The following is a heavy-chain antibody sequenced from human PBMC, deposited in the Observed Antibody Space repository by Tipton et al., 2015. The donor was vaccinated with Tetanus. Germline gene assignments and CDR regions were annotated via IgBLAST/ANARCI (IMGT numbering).Heavy chain of an antibody. CDR2: VDPRDSQA. J-gene: IGHJ3*01. D-gene: IGHD6-6*01. CDR1: GYNFSHYS. CDR3: VRQFGYYGSSGAFDV. Sequence: QLVQSGAEVRKPGESLKISCQGSGYNFSHYSIGWVRQMPGRGLEWMGIVDPRDSQATYGPSFQGQVTISADKSINTVYLQWDSLQTSDTAMYYCVRQFGYYGSSGAFDVWGQGTFVTV. V-gene: IGHV5-51*01.